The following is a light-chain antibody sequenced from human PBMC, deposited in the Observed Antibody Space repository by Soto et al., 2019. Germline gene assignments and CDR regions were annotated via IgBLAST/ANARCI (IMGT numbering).Light chain of an antibody. J-gene: IGKJ1*01. CDR3: QQYNSNSQT. V-gene: IGKV1-5*03. CDR1: QTINSW. CDR2: KAS. Sequence: IQMTQSPSTLSGSVGDRVAITFRASQTINSWLAWFQQKPGKAPKLLIYKASTLESGVPSRFSGSGSGTEFTLTISSLQPDDFATYYCQQYNSNSQTFGQGTKVDIK.